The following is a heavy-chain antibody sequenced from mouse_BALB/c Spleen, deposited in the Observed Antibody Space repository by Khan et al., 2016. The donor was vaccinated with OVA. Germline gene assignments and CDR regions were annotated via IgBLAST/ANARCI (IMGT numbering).Heavy chain of an antibody. V-gene: IGHV1S34*01. D-gene: IGHD1-1*01. CDR3: ESGDYCGSCSFDY. J-gene: IGHJ3*01. Sequence: LVKTGASVKISCKASGYSFTGYYMHWVKQSHGKSLEWIGYISCYNGSTTYNQKFKGKATFTVDTSSSTVYMQFNSLTSEDSAVYFCESGDYCGSCSFDYWGQGTLVTVSA. CDR1: GYSFTGYY. CDR2: ISCYNGST.